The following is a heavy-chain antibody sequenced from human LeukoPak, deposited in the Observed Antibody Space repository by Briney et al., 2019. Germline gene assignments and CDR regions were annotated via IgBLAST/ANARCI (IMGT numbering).Heavy chain of an antibody. CDR3: ARSAPHVVWGSYRYIAFDI. D-gene: IGHD3-16*02. J-gene: IGHJ3*02. Sequence: GASVKVSCKTSGGTFSSYSIGWVRQAPGQGLEWMGRIIPISDTINYAQNFQGRVTITADESTSTAYMELSSLSSEDTAVYYCARSAPHVVWGSYRYIAFDIWGQGTMVTVSS. CDR1: GGTFSSYS. V-gene: IGHV1-69*13. CDR2: IIPISDTI.